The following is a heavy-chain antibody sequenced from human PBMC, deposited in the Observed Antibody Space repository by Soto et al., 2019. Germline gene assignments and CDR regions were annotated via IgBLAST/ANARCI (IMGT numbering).Heavy chain of an antibody. CDR3: ARGATVTRDYFYGMDV. D-gene: IGHD4-4*01. J-gene: IGHJ6*02. V-gene: IGHV1-69*13. CDR1: GGSFSNYA. Sequence: SVKVSCKTSGGSFSNYAFSWVRQAPGQGLEWMGAIIPMFGTPNYAQMFQGRVSITADESTNTAYMEVSSLRSDDSAVYFCARGATVTRDYFYGMDVWGQGTTVTVSS. CDR2: IIPMFGTP.